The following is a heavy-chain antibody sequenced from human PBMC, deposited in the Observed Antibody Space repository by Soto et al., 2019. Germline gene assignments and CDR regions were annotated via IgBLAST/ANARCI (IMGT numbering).Heavy chain of an antibody. V-gene: IGHV5-51*01. CDR1: GYSFPNYW. CDR3: ARREYTTDRFDP. Sequence: PGESLKISCKGSGYSFPNYWIGWVRQMPGKGLEWMGIIYPGDSDTRYSPSFQGQVIISADKSISTAYLQWSSLKASDTAMYYCARREYTTDRFDPWGQGTLVTVSS. CDR2: IYPGDSDT. J-gene: IGHJ5*02. D-gene: IGHD2-2*02.